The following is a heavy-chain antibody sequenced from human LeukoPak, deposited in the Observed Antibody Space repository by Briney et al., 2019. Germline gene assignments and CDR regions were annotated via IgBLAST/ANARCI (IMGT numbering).Heavy chain of an antibody. CDR2: IYYSGST. CDR3: ARDRGYNYGLDY. CDR1: GGSISSSSYY. J-gene: IGHJ4*02. V-gene: IGHV4-39*02. D-gene: IGHD5-18*01. Sequence: SETLSLTCTVSGGSISSSSYYWGWIRQPPGKGLEWIGSIYYSGSTYYNPSPKSRVTISVDTSKNQFSLKLSSVTAADAAIYYCARDRGYNYGLDYWGQGTLVTVSS.